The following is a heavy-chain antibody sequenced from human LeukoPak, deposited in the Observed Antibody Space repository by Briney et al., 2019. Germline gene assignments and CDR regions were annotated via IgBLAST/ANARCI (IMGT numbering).Heavy chain of an antibody. CDR2: INHSGST. V-gene: IGHV4-34*01. CDR3: ARPRDIVVVTADDAFDI. D-gene: IGHD2-21*02. Sequence: SETLSLTCAVYGGSFSGYYWSWIRQPPGKGLEWIGEINHSGSTNYNPSLKSRVTISVDTSKNQFSLKLSSVTAADTAVYYCARPRDIVVVTADDAFDIWGQGTMVTVSS. J-gene: IGHJ3*02. CDR1: GGSFSGYY.